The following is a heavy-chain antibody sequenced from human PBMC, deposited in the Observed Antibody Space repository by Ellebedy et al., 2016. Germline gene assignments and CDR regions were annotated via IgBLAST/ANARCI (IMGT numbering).Heavy chain of an antibody. CDR3: AKDIYYGSGRYYYYGMDV. CDR2: ISWNSGSI. Sequence: GGSLRLSXAASGFTFDDYALPWVRQAPGQGLERVSGISWNSGSIGYADSVKGRFTISRDNAKNSLYLQMNSLRAEDTALDYCAKDIYYGSGRYYYYGMDVWGQGTTVTVSS. J-gene: IGHJ6*02. CDR1: GFTFDDYA. D-gene: IGHD3-10*01. V-gene: IGHV3-9*01.